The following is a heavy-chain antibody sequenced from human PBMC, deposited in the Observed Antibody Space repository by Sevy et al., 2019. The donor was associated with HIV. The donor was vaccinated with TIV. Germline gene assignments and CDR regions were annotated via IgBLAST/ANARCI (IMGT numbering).Heavy chain of an antibody. CDR1: RFTFSISA. J-gene: IGHJ4*02. CDR2: ISNDGSNK. D-gene: IGHD1-1*01. Sequence: GGSLRLSCAASRFTFSISAMHWVRQAPGKGLEWVAFISNDGSNKYYADSVEGRFTISRDNSKNTLFLQMNSLGPGDTAVYYCAAPGNRRGGHFEFWGQGTLVTVSS. V-gene: IGHV3-30*03. CDR3: AAPGNRRGGHFEF.